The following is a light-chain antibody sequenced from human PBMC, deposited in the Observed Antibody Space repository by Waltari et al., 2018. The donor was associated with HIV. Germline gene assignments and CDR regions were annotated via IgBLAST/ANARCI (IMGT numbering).Light chain of an antibody. V-gene: IGLV2-23*01. J-gene: IGLJ3*02. CDR1: RRDGGGYNL. Sequence: SALTQPASVSGSPGQAITVPCTGSRRDGGGYNLFSWYQQHPGKAPKLMIYEDDKRPSGVSNRFSGSKSGNTASLTISGLQAEDEADYYCCSYAGSTTWLFGGGTKLTVL. CDR3: CSYAGSTTWL. CDR2: EDD.